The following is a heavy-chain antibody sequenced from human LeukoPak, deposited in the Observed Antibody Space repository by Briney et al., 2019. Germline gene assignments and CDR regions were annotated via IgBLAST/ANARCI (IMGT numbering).Heavy chain of an antibody. D-gene: IGHD2-15*01. CDR2: INHSGST. Sequence: PSETLSLTCAVYGGSFSGYYWSWIRQPPGKGLEWIGEINHSGSTNYNPSLKSRVTISVDTSKNQFSLKLSSVTAADTAVYYYARGRICSGGSCYGGWFDPWGQGTLVTVSS. CDR1: GGSFSGYY. V-gene: IGHV4-34*01. CDR3: ARGRICSGGSCYGGWFDP. J-gene: IGHJ5*02.